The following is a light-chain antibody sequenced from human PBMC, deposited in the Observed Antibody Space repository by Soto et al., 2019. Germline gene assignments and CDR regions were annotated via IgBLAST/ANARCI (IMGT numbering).Light chain of an antibody. CDR3: QKDNCWLGT. V-gene: IGKV3-15*01. Sequence: EIVMTQSPATMSVSTGERATLSCRDSQSVSSNLAWYQQKPGQAPRLINYGASTRANGIPARFSGSGSGTEITLTIISLQSKEFAVYYCQKDNCWLGTFGPGTKMDI. J-gene: IGKJ3*01. CDR1: QSVSSN. CDR2: GAS.